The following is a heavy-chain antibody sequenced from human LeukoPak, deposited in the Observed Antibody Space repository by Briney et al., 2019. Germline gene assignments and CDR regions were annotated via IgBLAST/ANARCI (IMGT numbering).Heavy chain of an antibody. CDR2: ISAYNGHT. CDR1: GYRFTSNG. V-gene: IGHV1-18*01. CDR3: ARGGDTIFFDP. D-gene: IGHD3-3*01. J-gene: IGHJ5*02. Sequence: ASVKVSSKPSGYRFTSNGISWVRQAPGQGLEWMGWISAYNGHTKYAQIFQGRVTVTTDTSSSTAYMELRSLRSDDTAVYYCARGGDTIFFDPWGQGTLVTVSS.